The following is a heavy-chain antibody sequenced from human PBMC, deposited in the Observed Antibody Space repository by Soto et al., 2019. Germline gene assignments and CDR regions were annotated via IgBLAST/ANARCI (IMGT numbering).Heavy chain of an antibody. Sequence: GGSLRLPCAASGFTFSSYAMSWVRQAPGKGLEWVSAISGSGGSTYYADSVKGRFTISRDNSKNTLYLQMNSLRAEDTAVYYCAKDADYDFWSGYSETYYYYYMDVWGKGTTVTVSS. V-gene: IGHV3-23*01. J-gene: IGHJ6*03. CDR2: ISGSGGST. D-gene: IGHD3-3*01. CDR3: AKDADYDFWSGYSETYYYYYMDV. CDR1: GFTFSSYA.